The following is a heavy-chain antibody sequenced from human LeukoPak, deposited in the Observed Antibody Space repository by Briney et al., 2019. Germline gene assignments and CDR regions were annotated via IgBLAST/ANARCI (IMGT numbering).Heavy chain of an antibody. CDR3: ARDRSLDY. CDR1: GFTFSSYG. CDR2: ISYDGSNK. J-gene: IGHJ4*02. V-gene: IGHV3-30*03. Sequence: PGGSLRLSCAASGFTFSSYGIHWVRQAPGKGLEWVAVISYDGSNKYYADSVKGRFTISRDNSKNTLYLQMNSLRAEDTAVYYWARDRSLDYWGQGTLVTVSS.